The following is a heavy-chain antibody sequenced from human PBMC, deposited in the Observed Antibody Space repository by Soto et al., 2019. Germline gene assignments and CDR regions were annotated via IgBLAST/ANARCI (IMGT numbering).Heavy chain of an antibody. J-gene: IGHJ4*02. D-gene: IGHD3-22*01. CDR3: ARHSSGYYYRFDY. V-gene: IGHV1-2*02. Sequence: ASVKVSCKASGYTFTSYAMHWVRQAPGQGLEWMGWINPNSGGTNYAQKFQGRVTMTRDTSISTAYMELSRLRSDDTAVYYCARHSSGYYYRFDYWGQGTLVTVSS. CDR1: GYTFTSYA. CDR2: INPNSGGT.